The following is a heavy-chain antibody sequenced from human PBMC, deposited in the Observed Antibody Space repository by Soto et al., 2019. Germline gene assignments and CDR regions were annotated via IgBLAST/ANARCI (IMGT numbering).Heavy chain of an antibody. CDR3: AKERGYSYALDS. CDR1: GFSFTSYT. D-gene: IGHD5-18*01. Sequence: PVGSLRLSCAASGFSFTSYTMTWVRQAPGKGLEWLSSITGGSDYIYYADSVKGRFTISRDNAKSSLFLKMNSLRVEDTAVYYCAKERGYSYALDSWGQGTLVTVSS. CDR2: ITGGSDYI. V-gene: IGHV3-21*01. J-gene: IGHJ4*02.